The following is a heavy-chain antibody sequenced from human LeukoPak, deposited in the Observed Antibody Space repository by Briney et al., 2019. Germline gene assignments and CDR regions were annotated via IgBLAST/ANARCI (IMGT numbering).Heavy chain of an antibody. D-gene: IGHD2-2*01. CDR3: TRHSDTYCSRANCYVDNFYGLDV. Sequence: AGGSLRLSCAASGFTFSDYYMSWIRQAPGKGLEWVSYISSSGSTIYYADSVKGRFTISRDNAKNSLYLQMNSLRAEDTAVYYCTRHSDTYCSRANCYVDNFYGLDVWGQGTRVTVSS. V-gene: IGHV3-11*01. CDR1: GFTFSDYY. J-gene: IGHJ6*02. CDR2: ISSSGSTI.